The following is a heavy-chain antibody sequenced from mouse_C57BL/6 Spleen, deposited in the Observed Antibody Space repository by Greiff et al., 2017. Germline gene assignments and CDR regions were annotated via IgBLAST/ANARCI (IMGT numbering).Heavy chain of an antibody. V-gene: IGHV1-52*01. D-gene: IGHD2-3*01. CDR2: IDPSDSET. Sequence: QVQLQQPGAELVRPGSSVKLSCKASGYTFTSYWMHWVKQRPIQGLEWIGNIDPSDSETHYNQKFKDKATLTVDKSSSTAYMQLSSLTSEDSAVXYCARRGWLPWGYAMDYGGQGTSVTVSS. J-gene: IGHJ4*01. CDR3: ARRGWLPWGYAMDY. CDR1: GYTFTSYW.